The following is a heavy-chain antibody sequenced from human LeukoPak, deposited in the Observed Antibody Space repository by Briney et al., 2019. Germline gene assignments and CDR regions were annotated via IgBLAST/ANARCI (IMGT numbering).Heavy chain of an antibody. Sequence: SETLSLTCTVSGGSISSSSYYWGWIRQPPGKGLEWIGSIYYSGSTYYNPSLKSRVTISVDTSKNQFSLKLSSVTAADTAVYYCARHGKEQWLEDPFDHWGQGTLVTVSS. CDR2: IYYSGST. D-gene: IGHD6-19*01. CDR3: ARHGKEQWLEDPFDH. CDR1: GGSISSSSYY. V-gene: IGHV4-39*01. J-gene: IGHJ4*02.